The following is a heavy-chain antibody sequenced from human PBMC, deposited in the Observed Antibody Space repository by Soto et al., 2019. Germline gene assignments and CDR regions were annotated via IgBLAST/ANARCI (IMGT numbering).Heavy chain of an antibody. CDR3: ARFQRGNDILTGYNY. Sequence: SETLSLTCTVSGGSISSGDYYWSWIRQPPGKGLEWIGYIYYSGSTNYNPSLKSRVTISVDTSKNQFSLKLSSVTAADTAVCYCARFQRGNDILTGYNYWGQGTLVTVSS. CDR1: GGSISSGDYY. D-gene: IGHD3-9*01. CDR2: IYYSGST. V-gene: IGHV4-61*08. J-gene: IGHJ4*02.